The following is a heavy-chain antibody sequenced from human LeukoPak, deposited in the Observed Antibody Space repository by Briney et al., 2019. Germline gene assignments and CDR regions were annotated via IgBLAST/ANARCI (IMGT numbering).Heavy chain of an antibody. CDR3: ARASGPFDF. J-gene: IGHJ4*02. CDR2: IFSDGYTK. D-gene: IGHD3-10*01. Sequence: GGALRLSCAASGFIFSTYGLHWVRQAPAKGLEWVAFIFSDGYTKYYAASVKDRFTISRDNAKNTLCLHMNSLIPGDTGVYYCARASGPFDFWGQGTLLTVSS. V-gene: IGHV3-33*01. CDR1: GFIFSTYG.